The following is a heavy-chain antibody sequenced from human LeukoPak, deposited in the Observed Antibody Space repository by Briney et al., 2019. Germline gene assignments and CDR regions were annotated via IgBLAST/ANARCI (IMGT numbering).Heavy chain of an antibody. J-gene: IGHJ4*02. CDR1: GFTFSSYI. CDR2: ITSIGGST. V-gene: IGHV3-64D*06. CDR3: VKDDSYYYGSGSSND. Sequence: PGGSLRLSCSASGFTFSSYIMHWVRQAPGKGLEYVSAITSIGGSTYYADSVEGRFTISRDNSKNTLYLQMSSLRPEDTAVYYCVKDDSYYYGSGSSNDWGQGTLVTVSS. D-gene: IGHD3-10*01.